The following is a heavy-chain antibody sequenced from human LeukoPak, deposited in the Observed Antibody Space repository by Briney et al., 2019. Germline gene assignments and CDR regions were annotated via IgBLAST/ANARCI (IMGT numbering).Heavy chain of an antibody. CDR2: IYYSGTT. CDR3: ARSYSSSWYSAFDI. J-gene: IGHJ3*02. Sequence: PSETLSLTCTVSGYSISSGYYWGWIWQPPGKGLELIGNIYYSGTTYYNPSLKSRVTISVDTSKNQFSLKLSSVTAADTAVYYCARSYSSSWYSAFDIWGQGTMVTVSS. D-gene: IGHD6-13*01. CDR1: GYSISSGYY. V-gene: IGHV4-38-2*02.